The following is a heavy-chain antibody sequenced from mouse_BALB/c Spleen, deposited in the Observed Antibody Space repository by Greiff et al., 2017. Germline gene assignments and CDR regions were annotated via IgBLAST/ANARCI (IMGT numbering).Heavy chain of an antibody. V-gene: IGHV1-80*01. D-gene: IGHD4-1*01. CDR3: AREGDWDGYYAMDY. J-gene: IGHJ4*01. Sequence: QVQLQQSGAELVRPGSSVKISCKASGYAFSSYWMNWVKQRPGQGLEWIGQLYPGDGDTNYNGKFKGKATLTADKSSSTAYMQLSSLTSEDSAVYFCAREGDWDGYYAMDYWGQGTSVTVSS. CDR1: GYAFSSYW. CDR2: LYPGDGDT.